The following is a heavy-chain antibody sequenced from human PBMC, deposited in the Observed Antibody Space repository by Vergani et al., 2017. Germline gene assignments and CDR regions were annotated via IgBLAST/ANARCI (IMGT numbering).Heavy chain of an antibody. Sequence: EVQLLESGGGLVQPGGSLRLSCAASGFTFSSYAMSWVRQAPGKGLEWVSAISGSGGSTYYADSVKGRFTISRDNSKNTLYLQMNSPRAEDTAVYYCAKDRAPPMRGGIMDVWGQGTTVTVSS. V-gene: IGHV3-23*01. CDR1: GFTFSSYA. J-gene: IGHJ6*02. CDR3: AKDRAPPMRGGIMDV. D-gene: IGHD3-16*01. CDR2: ISGSGGST.